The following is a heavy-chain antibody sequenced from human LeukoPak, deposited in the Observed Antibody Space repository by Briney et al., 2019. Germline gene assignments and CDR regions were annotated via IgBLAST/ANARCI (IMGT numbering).Heavy chain of an antibody. CDR1: GYTFTSYY. Sequence: GASVKVSCKASGYTFTSYYMHWVRQAPGQGLEWMGIINPSGGSTSYAQKFQGRVTMTRDTSTSTVYMELSSLRSEDTAVYYCARAWGYYGSGSYIPSNWFDPWGQGTLVTVSS. V-gene: IGHV1-46*01. D-gene: IGHD3-10*01. CDR3: ARAWGYYGSGSYIPSNWFDP. CDR2: INPSGGST. J-gene: IGHJ5*02.